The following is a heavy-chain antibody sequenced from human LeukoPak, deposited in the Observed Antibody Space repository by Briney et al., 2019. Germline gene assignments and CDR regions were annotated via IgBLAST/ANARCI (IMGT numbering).Heavy chain of an antibody. CDR1: GGTFSSYA. CDR3: ARGPNYYDSSGFHYRD. CDR2: IIPIFGTA. Sequence: GASVKVSCKASGGTFSSYAISWVRQAPGQGLEWMGGIIPIFGTANYAQKFQGRVTMTRDTSISTAYMELGSLRSDDTAVLYCARGPNYYDSSGFHYRDWGQGTLVTVSS. V-gene: IGHV1-69*05. D-gene: IGHD3-22*01. J-gene: IGHJ4*02.